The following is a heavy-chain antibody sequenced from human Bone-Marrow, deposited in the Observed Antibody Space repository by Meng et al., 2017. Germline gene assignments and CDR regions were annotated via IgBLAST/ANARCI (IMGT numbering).Heavy chain of an antibody. CDR1: GFTFSSYW. Sequence: GESLKISCAASGFTFSSYWMSWVRQAPGKGLEWVANIKQDGSEKYYVDSVKGRFTISRDNAKNSLYLQMNSLRAEDTALYYCAKVSQRSYGLYYFDYWGQGTLVTVSS. J-gene: IGHJ4*02. V-gene: IGHV3-7*03. CDR2: IKQDGSEK. CDR3: AKVSQRSYGLYYFDY. D-gene: IGHD1-26*01.